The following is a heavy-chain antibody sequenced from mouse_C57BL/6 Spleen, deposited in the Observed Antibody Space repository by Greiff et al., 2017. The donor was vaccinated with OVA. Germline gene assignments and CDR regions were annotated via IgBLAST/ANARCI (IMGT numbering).Heavy chain of an antibody. D-gene: IGHD2-2*01. Sequence: EVQGVESGGGLVQPGGSMKLSCAASGFTFSDAWMDWVRQSPEKGLEWVAEIRNKANNHATYYAESVKGRFTISRDDSKSSVYLQMNSLRAEDTGIYYCTTTMVTAYYFDYWGQGTTLTVSS. J-gene: IGHJ2*01. CDR3: TTTMVTAYYFDY. CDR1: GFTFSDAW. V-gene: IGHV6-6*01. CDR2: IRNKANNHAT.